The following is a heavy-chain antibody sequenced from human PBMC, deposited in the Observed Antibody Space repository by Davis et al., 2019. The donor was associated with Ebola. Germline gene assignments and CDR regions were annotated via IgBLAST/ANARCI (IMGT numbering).Heavy chain of an antibody. CDR1: GFTFSGSA. D-gene: IGHD4-17*01. Sequence: GESLKTPCAASGFTFSGSAMRWVRQASGKGLEWVGRIRSKANSYATAYAASVKGRFTISRDDSKNTAYLQMNSLKTEDTAVYYCTTTTVTIDYWGQGTLVTVSS. V-gene: IGHV3-73*01. CDR3: TTTTVTIDY. J-gene: IGHJ4*02. CDR2: IRSKANSYAT.